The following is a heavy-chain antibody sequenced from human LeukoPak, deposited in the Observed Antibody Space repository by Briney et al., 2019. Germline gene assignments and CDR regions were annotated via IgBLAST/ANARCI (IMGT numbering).Heavy chain of an antibody. J-gene: IGHJ5*02. Sequence: GRSLRLSCAASGFTFSSYGMHWVRQAPGKGLEWVAVIWYDGSNKCYADSVKGRFTISRDNSKNTLYLQMNSLRAEDTAVYYCARDHQGYSSSWYRWFDPWGQGTLVTVSS. D-gene: IGHD6-13*01. CDR1: GFTFSSYG. V-gene: IGHV3-33*01. CDR3: ARDHQGYSSSWYRWFDP. CDR2: IWYDGSNK.